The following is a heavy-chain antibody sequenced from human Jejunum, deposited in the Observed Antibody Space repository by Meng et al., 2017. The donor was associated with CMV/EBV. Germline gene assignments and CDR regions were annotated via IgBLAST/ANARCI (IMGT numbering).Heavy chain of an antibody. J-gene: IGHJ2*01. D-gene: IGHD4-17*01. V-gene: IGHV2-5*01. CDR1: FSLSTSGVG. CDR2: IYWNDDN. CDR3: AHYGDYRFGWYFDL. Sequence: FSLSTSGVGVGWIRQTPGKALEFLALIYWNDDNRYNPSLRSRLTITKDTSKNQVVLTMTNMDPVDTSTYYCAHYGDYRFGWYFDLWGRGTRVTVSS.